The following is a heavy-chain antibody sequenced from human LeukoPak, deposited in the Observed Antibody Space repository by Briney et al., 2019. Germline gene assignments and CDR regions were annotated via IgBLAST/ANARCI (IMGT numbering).Heavy chain of an antibody. Sequence: PGGSLRLSCAASGFTFSSYSMNWVRQAPGKGLEWVSSISSSSSYIYYADSVKGRFTISRDNAKNSLYLQMNSLRAEDTAVYYCARSHCTNGVCHNYFDYWGQGTLVTVSS. D-gene: IGHD2-8*01. CDR3: ARSHCTNGVCHNYFDY. J-gene: IGHJ4*02. V-gene: IGHV3-21*01. CDR1: GFTFSSYS. CDR2: ISSSSSYI.